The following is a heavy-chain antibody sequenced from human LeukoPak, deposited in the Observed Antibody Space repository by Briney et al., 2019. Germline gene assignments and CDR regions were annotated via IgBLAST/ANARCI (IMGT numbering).Heavy chain of an antibody. V-gene: IGHV3-30-3*01. Sequence: GGSLRLSCAASGFTFSSYTMHWVRQAPGKGLEWVAVISYDGSNKYYADSVKGRFTISRDNSKNTLYLQMNSLRPEDTAVYYCARDGGYYYDSWGQGTLVTVTS. D-gene: IGHD3-22*01. CDR1: GFTFSSYT. CDR3: ARDGGYYYDS. J-gene: IGHJ4*02. CDR2: ISYDGSNK.